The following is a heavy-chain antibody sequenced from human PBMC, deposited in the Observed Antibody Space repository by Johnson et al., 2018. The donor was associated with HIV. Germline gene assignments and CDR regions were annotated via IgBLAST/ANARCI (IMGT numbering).Heavy chain of an antibody. CDR2: IWYDGSNK. V-gene: IGHV3-33*06. CDR1: GFTFSSYG. Sequence: VQLVESGGGVVQPGRSLRLSCAASGFTFSSYGTHWVRQPPGKGLEWVAVIWYDGSNKYYADSVKGRFTISRDNSKNTLYLQMNSLRAEDTAVYYCAKDRGSGDVFDIWGQGTMVTVSS. D-gene: IGHD1-26*01. J-gene: IGHJ3*02. CDR3: AKDRGSGDVFDI.